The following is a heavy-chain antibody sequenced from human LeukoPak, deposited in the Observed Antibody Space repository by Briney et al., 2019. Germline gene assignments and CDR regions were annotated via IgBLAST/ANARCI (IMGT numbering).Heavy chain of an antibody. Sequence: GASVKVSCKASGYTFTGYYMHWVRQAPGQGLEWMGWISPNSGGTNYAQKFQGRVTMTRDTSISTAYMELSRLRSDDTAVYYCARAPRGDYATFDYWGQGTLVTVSS. V-gene: IGHV1-2*02. D-gene: IGHD4-17*01. CDR1: GYTFTGYY. J-gene: IGHJ4*02. CDR2: ISPNSGGT. CDR3: ARAPRGDYATFDY.